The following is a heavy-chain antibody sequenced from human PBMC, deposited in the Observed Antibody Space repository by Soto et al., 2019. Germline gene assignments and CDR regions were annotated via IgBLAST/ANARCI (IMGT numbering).Heavy chain of an antibody. CDR2: ISSSSSYI. CDR1: GFTFSSYS. CDR3: ARDRFPGQLAREFDY. J-gene: IGHJ4*02. V-gene: IGHV3-21*01. D-gene: IGHD6-13*01. Sequence: GGSLRLSCAASGFTFSSYSMNWVRQAPGKGLEWVSSISSSSSYIYYADSVKGRFTISRDNAKNSLYLQMNSLRAEDTAVYYCARDRFPGQLAREFDYWGQGTLVTVSS.